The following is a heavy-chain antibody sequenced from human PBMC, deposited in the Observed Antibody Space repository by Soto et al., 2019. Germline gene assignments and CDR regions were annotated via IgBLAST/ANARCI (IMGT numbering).Heavy chain of an antibody. Sequence: QVQLVQSGAEVKKPGASVKVSCKASGYTFTSYGISWVRQAPGQGLEWMGWISAYNGNTNYAQKLQGRVTMTTDTSTSTAYMELRSLRSEDTAVYYVASAARGDFWSGCAALYTGFDPWGQGTLVTVSS. CDR3: ASAARGDFWSGCAALYTGFDP. CDR1: GYTFTSYG. J-gene: IGHJ5*02. V-gene: IGHV1-18*01. CDR2: ISAYNGNT. D-gene: IGHD3-3*01.